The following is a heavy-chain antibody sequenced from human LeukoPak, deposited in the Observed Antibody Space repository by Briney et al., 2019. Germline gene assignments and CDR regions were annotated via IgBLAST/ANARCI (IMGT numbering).Heavy chain of an antibody. D-gene: IGHD2-15*01. CDR2: INPHNGGT. Sequence: ASVKVSCKASGYTFIDNYIHWVRQAPGQGLEWMGRINPHNGGTKYALKFQGRVTMTSDRSTTTVYMEVTRLRSDDTAVFYCAREAASFGTSLGYMDVWGKGTTVTVSS. V-gene: IGHV1-2*06. CDR1: GYTFIDNY. CDR3: AREAASFGTSLGYMDV. J-gene: IGHJ6*03.